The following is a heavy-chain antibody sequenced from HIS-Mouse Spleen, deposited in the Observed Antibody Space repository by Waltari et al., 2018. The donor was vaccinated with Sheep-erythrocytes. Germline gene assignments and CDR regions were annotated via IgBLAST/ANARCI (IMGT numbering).Heavy chain of an antibody. J-gene: IGHJ3*02. Sequence: EVQLVESGGGLVKPGGSLRLSCAASGFTFSSYSMNWVRQAPGKGLEWVSSISSSRSYIYYADSEKGRFTIARDNAKNSLYLQMNSLRAEDTAVYYCARDSTSDAFDIWGQGTMVTVSS. V-gene: IGHV3-21*01. CDR3: ARDSTSDAFDI. CDR1: GFTFSSYS. CDR2: ISSSRSYI. D-gene: IGHD6-6*01.